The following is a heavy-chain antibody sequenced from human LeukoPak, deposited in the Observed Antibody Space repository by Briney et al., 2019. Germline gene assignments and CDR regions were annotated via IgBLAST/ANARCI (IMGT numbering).Heavy chain of an antibody. CDR1: GFTFSSYW. Sequence: GGSLRLSCAASGFTFSSYWMHWVRQAPGKGLEWVSRVNSDGSITTYADSVKGRFTISRDNAKNTLYLQMNSLRAEDTAVYYCAGYLHYWGQGTLVTVSS. CDR2: VNSDGSIT. CDR3: AGYLHY. V-gene: IGHV3-74*01. J-gene: IGHJ4*02.